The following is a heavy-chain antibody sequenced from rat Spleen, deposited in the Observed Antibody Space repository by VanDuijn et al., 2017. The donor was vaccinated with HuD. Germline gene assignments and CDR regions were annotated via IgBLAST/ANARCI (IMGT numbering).Heavy chain of an antibody. V-gene: IGHV5-29*01. J-gene: IGHJ2*01. CDR3: ARRHYGYTDYFDY. D-gene: IGHD1-9*01. CDR1: GFTFDDYG. Sequence: EVQLVESGGGLVQPGRSLKLSCAASGFTFDDYGMAWVRPAPTKGLEWVATISSDGRRNYYRDSVKGRFTISRDNAKNTLYLQMDSLRSEDTATYYCARRHYGYTDYFDYWGQGVMVTVSS. CDR2: ISSDGRRN.